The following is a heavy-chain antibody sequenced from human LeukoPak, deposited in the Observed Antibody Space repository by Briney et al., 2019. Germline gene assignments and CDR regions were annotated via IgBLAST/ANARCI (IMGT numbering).Heavy chain of an antibody. CDR2: ISSSSSYI. J-gene: IGHJ6*02. Sequence: PGGSLRLSCAGSGFTFSSYSMNWVRQAPGKGLEWVSSISSSSSYIYYADSVKGRFTISRDNAKNSLYLQMNSLRAEDTAVYYCARFTALLYQTVYGMDVWGQGTTVTVSS. CDR1: GFTFSSYS. CDR3: ARFTALLYQTVYGMDV. V-gene: IGHV3-21*01. D-gene: IGHD2-2*02.